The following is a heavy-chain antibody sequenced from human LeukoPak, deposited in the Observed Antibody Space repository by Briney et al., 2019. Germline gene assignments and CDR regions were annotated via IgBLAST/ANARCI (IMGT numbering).Heavy chain of an antibody. J-gene: IGHJ4*02. CDR2: ISYDGSNK. CDR1: GFTFSSYG. V-gene: IGHV3-30*18. Sequence: PGGSLRLSCAASGFTFSSYGMHWVRQAPGKGLEWVAVISYDGSNKYYADSVKGRFTISRDNSKNTLYLQMNSLRAEDTAVYYCAKDVPQLALDYWGQGTLVTVSS. CDR3: AKDVPQLALDY. D-gene: IGHD6-6*01.